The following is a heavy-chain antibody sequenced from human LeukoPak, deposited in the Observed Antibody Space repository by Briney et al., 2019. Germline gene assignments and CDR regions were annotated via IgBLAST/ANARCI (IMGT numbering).Heavy chain of an antibody. CDR3: AGYSSSSAFGY. Sequence: KSSETLTLTCTVSGGSISSYYWSWIRQPPGKGLEWIGYIYYSGSTNYNPSLKSRVTISVDTSKNQFSLKLSFVTAADTAVYYCAGYSSSSAFGYWGQGTLVTVSS. J-gene: IGHJ4*02. V-gene: IGHV4-59*12. CDR2: IYYSGST. D-gene: IGHD6-6*01. CDR1: GGSISSYY.